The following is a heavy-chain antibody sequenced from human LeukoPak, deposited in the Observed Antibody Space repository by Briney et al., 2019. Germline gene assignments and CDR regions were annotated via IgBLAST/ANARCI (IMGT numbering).Heavy chain of an antibody. CDR3: ARGGYYVSGNDFRFDP. J-gene: IGHJ5*02. Sequence: PSETLSLTCTVSGGSINSYYWSWIRQPPGKGLECIGYIHYTGSTNYNPSLKSRVTISVDTSKSQFSLKLSSVTAADTAIYYCARGGYYVSGNDFRFDPWGQGTLVTVSS. V-gene: IGHV4-59*01. CDR1: GGSINSYY. D-gene: IGHD3-10*01. CDR2: IHYTGST.